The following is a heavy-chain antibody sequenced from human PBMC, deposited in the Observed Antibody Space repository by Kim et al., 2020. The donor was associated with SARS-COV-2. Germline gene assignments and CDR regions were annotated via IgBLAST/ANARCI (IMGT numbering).Heavy chain of an antibody. CDR2: ISGSGGST. Sequence: GGSLRLSCAASGFTFSSYAMSWVRQAPGKGLEWVSAISGSGGSTYYADSVKGRFTISRDNSKNTLYLQMNSLRAEDTAVYYCAKGDTMVRGAPVGYWGQGTLVTVSS. CDR1: GFTFSSYA. D-gene: IGHD3-10*01. CDR3: AKGDTMVRGAPVGY. V-gene: IGHV3-23*01. J-gene: IGHJ4*02.